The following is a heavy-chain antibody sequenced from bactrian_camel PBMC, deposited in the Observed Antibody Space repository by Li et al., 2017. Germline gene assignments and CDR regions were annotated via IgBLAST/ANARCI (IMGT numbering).Heavy chain of an antibody. D-gene: IGHD3*01. V-gene: IGHV3S1*01. CDR3: AADPLSHTSNAVWVEYEYAY. Sequence: VQLVESGGGSALAGGSVRLSCAASGYTFNTYSWFRQAPGQEREGVAAIDTGDGSTVYVDTMKGRFTVSKDNAKNTLYLQMNNLKPEDTAMYYCAADPLSHTSNAVWVEYEYAYWGQGTQVTVS. CDR2: IDTGDGST. CDR1: GYTFNTYS. J-gene: IGHJ4*01.